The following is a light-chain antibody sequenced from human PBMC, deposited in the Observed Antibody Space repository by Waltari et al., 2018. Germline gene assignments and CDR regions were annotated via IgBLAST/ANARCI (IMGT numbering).Light chain of an antibody. V-gene: IGKV3-11*01. J-gene: IGKJ5*01. CDR3: QQRSAIPIT. CDR1: QSVSTQ. CDR2: DAS. Sequence: EIVLTQSPVTLSLSPGERATLSCRASQSVSTQLTWYQQKPGQAPRLPIYDASNRATGIPARFSGSGSGTDFTLTISSLEPEDFAVYYCQQRSAIPITFGQGTRLEIK.